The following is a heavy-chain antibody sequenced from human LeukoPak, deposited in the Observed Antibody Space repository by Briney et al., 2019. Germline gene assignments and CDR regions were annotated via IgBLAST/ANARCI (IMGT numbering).Heavy chain of an antibody. CDR1: GGSIGSYY. CDR2: IYTSGST. V-gene: IGHV4-4*07. D-gene: IGHD6-13*01. CDR3: AQIAAAGTGDDY. Sequence: SSETLSLTCTVSGGSIGSYYWSWIRQPAGKGLEWIGRIYTSGSTNYNPSLNSRVTMSVDTSKNQFSLKLSSVTAADTAVYYCAQIAAAGTGDDYWGQGTLVIVSS. J-gene: IGHJ4*02.